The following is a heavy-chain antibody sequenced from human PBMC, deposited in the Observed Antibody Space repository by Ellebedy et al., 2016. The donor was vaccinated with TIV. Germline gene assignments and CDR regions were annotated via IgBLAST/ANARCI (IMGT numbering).Heavy chain of an antibody. J-gene: IGHJ4*02. V-gene: IGHV4-39*07. Sequence: MPSETLSLTCTISGGSISSSSYYWGWIRQPPGKGLEWIGHIYYDGNTYYTPSLKSRVTISLHTSQKQVSLKLSSVTAADTAVYYCARWLAGHEYFDYWGQGTLVTVSS. CDR3: ARWLAGHEYFDY. CDR2: IYYDGNT. D-gene: IGHD5-12*01. CDR1: GGSISSSSYY.